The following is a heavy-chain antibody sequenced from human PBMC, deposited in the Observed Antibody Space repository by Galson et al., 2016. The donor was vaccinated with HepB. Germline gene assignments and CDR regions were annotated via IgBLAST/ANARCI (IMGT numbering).Heavy chain of an antibody. CDR2: IYYSGST. J-gene: IGHJ3*02. CDR1: GGSISSYY. CDR3: ARLPRHCTSTSCLWHAFDI. V-gene: IGHV4-59*01. D-gene: IGHD2-2*01. Sequence: ETLSLTCTVSGGSISSYYWSWIRQPPGKGLEWIGYIYYSGSTNYNSSLKSRITISVDTSKNQFSLKLSSVTAADTAVYYCARLPRHCTSTSCLWHAFDIWGQGTMVTVSS.